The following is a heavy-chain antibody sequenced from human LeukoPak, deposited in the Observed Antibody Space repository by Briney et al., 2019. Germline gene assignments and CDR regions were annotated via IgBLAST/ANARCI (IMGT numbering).Heavy chain of an antibody. CDR2: IYYTGST. CDR3: ARVSYYYDSSGYYRVEYFDY. CDR1: GGSISSSSSY. J-gene: IGHJ4*02. Sequence: SETLSLTCTVSGGSISSSSSYWGWIRQPPGKGLEWIGSIYYTGSTYYNPSLKSRVTISVDTSKNQFSLKLSSVTAADTAVYYCARVSYYYDSSGYYRVEYFDYWGQGTLVTVSS. D-gene: IGHD3-22*01. V-gene: IGHV4-39*07.